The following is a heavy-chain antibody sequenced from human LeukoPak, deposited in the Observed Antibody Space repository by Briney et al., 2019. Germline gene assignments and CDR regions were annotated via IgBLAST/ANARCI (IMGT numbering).Heavy chain of an antibody. CDR3: ARVLTYFEH. V-gene: IGHV4-59*12. CDR1: GGSISSYY. Sequence: SETLSLTCTVSGGSISSYYWSWIRQPPGKGLEWIGYIYYSGSTNYNPSLKSRVTIPVDTSKNQFSLQQSSVTAADTAVYSCARVLTYFEHWGQGTLVIVSS. CDR2: IYYSGST. J-gene: IGHJ4*02.